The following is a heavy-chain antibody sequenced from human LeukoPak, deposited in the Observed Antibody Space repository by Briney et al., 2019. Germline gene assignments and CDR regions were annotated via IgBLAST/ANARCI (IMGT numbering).Heavy chain of an antibody. D-gene: IGHD3-22*01. V-gene: IGHV1-18*04. CDR2: ISAYNGNT. CDR1: GYTFTGYY. Sequence: ASVKVSCMASGYTFTGYYMHWVRQAPGQGLEWMGWISAYNGNTNYAQKLQGRVTMTTDTSTSTAYMELRSLRSDDTAVYYCARDLDYDSTIDYWGQGTLVTVSS. CDR3: ARDLDYDSTIDY. J-gene: IGHJ4*02.